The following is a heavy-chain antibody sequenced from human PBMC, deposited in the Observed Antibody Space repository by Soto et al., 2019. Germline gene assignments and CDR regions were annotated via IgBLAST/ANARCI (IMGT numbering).Heavy chain of an antibody. Sequence: EVQLWESGGGLEQPGGSLRLSCAASGFTFSRYAMNWVRQAPGKGLEWVSSISYSDHSTYYADSVKGRFTISRDNSKDTLYLQMNNLRAEDTAVYYCTRRGGSNGWGDFDSWGQGTLVSVSS. CDR1: GFTFSRYA. D-gene: IGHD6-19*01. CDR2: ISYSDHST. V-gene: IGHV3-23*01. CDR3: TRRGGSNGWGDFDS. J-gene: IGHJ4*02.